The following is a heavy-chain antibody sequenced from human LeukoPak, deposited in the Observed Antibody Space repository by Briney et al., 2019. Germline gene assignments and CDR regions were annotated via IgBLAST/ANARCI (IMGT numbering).Heavy chain of an antibody. CDR2: IYTSGST. D-gene: IGHD3-9*01. Sequence: PSETPSLTCTVSGGSISSYYWSWIRQPAGKGLEWIGRIYTSGSTNYNPSLKSRVTMSVDTSKNQFSLKLSSVTAADTAVYYCARMSGNTIFYYYYMDVWGKGTTVTVSS. CDR3: ARMSGNTIFYYYYMDV. J-gene: IGHJ6*03. CDR1: GGSISSYY. V-gene: IGHV4-4*07.